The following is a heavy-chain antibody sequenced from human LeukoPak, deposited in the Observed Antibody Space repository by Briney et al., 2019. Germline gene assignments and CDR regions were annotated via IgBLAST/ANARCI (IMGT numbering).Heavy chain of an antibody. D-gene: IGHD4/OR15-4a*01. CDR1: GFTFSSYD. J-gene: IGHJ6*03. CDR2: IRPSGDNT. Sequence: GGALRLSCAASGFTFSSYDMTWVRQAPGRGLEGVSSIRPSGDNTYYGDSVKGRFTISRVNSKNSPYLQMNSLRAEDTAVYYCARGGAYYYYLDVWGKGTTVTVSS. V-gene: IGHV3-23*01. CDR3: ARGGAYYYYLDV.